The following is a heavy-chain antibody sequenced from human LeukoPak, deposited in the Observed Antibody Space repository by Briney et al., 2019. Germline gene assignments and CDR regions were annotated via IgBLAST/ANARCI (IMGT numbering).Heavy chain of an antibody. D-gene: IGHD4-11*01. V-gene: IGHV4-39*01. J-gene: IGHJ4*02. Sequence: PSETLSLTCTVSGGSISSSSYYWGWIRQPPGKGLEWIGSIYYSGSTYYNPSLKSRVTISVDTSKNQFSLKLSSVTAADTAVYYCARGARREGYSNIDYWGQGTLVTVSS. CDR1: GGSISSSSYY. CDR2: IYYSGST. CDR3: ARGARREGYSNIDY.